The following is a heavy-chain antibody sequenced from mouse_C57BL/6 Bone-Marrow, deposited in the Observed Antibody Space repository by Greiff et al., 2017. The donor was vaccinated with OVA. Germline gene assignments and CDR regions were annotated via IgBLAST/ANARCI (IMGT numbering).Heavy chain of an antibody. J-gene: IGHJ4*01. V-gene: IGHV1-78*01. CDR1: GYTFTDHT. CDR3: ARRVDCYAMDY. Sequence: LVKPGASVKISCKVSGYTFTDHTIHWMKQRPEQGLEWIGYIYPRDGSTKYNEKLKCKATLTADKSSSTAYMQLNSLTSEDSAVYFCARRVDCYAMDYWGQGTSVTVSS. CDR2: IYPRDGST. D-gene: IGHD1-1*02.